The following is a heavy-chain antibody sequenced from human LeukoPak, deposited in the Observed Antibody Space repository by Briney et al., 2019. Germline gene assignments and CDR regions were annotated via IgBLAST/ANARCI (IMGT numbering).Heavy chain of an antibody. J-gene: IGHJ4*02. CDR1: GFTFTSYY. CDR3: ARGYDSSGYYQYYFDY. D-gene: IGHD3-22*01. V-gene: IGHV1-18*04. Sequence: ASVKVSCKTSGFTFTSYYMHWVRQAPGQGLEWMGWISAYNGNTNYAQKLQGRVTMTTDTSTSTAYMELRSLRSDDTAVYYCARGYDSSGYYQYYFDYWGQGTLVTVSS. CDR2: ISAYNGNT.